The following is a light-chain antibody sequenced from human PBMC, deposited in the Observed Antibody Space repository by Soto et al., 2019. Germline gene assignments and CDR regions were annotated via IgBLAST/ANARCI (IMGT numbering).Light chain of an antibody. Sequence: QSVLTQPASASGTPVQSVTISCSGGSSNIGSNTVNWYQQLPGTAPKLLIDRNNQRPSGDPDRFSGSKSGTSAALAISGLQSEAEADYYCAAWYDRLNRPLFGGGTKLPVL. CDR2: RNN. V-gene: IGLV1-44*01. CDR1: SSNIGSNT. J-gene: IGLJ3*02. CDR3: AAWYDRLNRPL.